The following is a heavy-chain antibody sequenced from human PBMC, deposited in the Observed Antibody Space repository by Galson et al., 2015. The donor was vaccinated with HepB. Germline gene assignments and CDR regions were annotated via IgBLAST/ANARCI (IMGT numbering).Heavy chain of an antibody. CDR1: GGTFSSYT. J-gene: IGHJ6*02. CDR3: ARAMYHNYYGMDV. D-gene: IGHD2-8*01. Sequence: SVKVSCKASGGTFSSYTISWVRQAPGQGLEWMGRVIPILGIANYAQKFQGRVTITADTSTSTAYTELRSLRSEDTAVYYCARAMYHNYYGMDVWGQGATVTVSS. V-gene: IGHV1-69*02. CDR2: VIPILGIA.